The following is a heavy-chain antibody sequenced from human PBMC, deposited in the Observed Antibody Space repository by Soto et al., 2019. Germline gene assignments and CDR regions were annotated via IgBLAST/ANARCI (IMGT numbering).Heavy chain of an antibody. J-gene: IGHJ6*02. CDR3: ARAYSSGWYDYYDYGMDV. Sequence: EVQLVESGGGLVQPGGSLRLSCAASGFTFSSYSMNWVRQAPGKGLEWVSYISSSSSTIYYADSVKGRFTISRDNATNSLYLQMNSLRDEDTAVYYCARAYSSGWYDYYDYGMDVWGQGTTVTVSS. CDR1: GFTFSSYS. V-gene: IGHV3-48*02. D-gene: IGHD6-19*01. CDR2: ISSSSSTI.